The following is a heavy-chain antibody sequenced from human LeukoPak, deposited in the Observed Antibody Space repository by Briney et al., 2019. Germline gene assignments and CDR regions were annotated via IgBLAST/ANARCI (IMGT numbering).Heavy chain of an antibody. CDR1: DFTFTYYA. Sequence: GGSLRLSCAASDFTFTYYAMSWVRQAPGKGLEWVSGVSDSGETTYYADSVKGRFTISRDNSKNTVFLQMNSLRAEDTAVYYCARDHSSGWYSDYFDYWGQGTLVTVSS. D-gene: IGHD6-19*01. J-gene: IGHJ4*02. CDR3: ARDHSSGWYSDYFDY. CDR2: VSDSGETT. V-gene: IGHV3-23*01.